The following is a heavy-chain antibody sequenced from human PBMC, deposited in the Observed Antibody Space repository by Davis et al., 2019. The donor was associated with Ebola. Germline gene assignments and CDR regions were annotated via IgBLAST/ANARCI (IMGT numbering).Heavy chain of an antibody. V-gene: IGHV1-18*01. Sequence: AASVQVSCKASGYTFTSYGISCVRQASRQGLEWMGWISAYNGNTNYAQKLQGRVTMTTDTSTSTAYMELRSLRSDDTAVYYCAREGLSGGWYHSDYWGQGTLVTVSS. J-gene: IGHJ4*02. D-gene: IGHD6-19*01. CDR2: ISAYNGNT. CDR3: AREGLSGGWYHSDY. CDR1: GYTFTSYG.